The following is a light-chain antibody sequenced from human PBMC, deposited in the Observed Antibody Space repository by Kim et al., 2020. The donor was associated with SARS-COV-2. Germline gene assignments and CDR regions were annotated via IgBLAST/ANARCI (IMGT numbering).Light chain of an antibody. Sequence: SSELTQDPAVSVALGQTVRITCQGDSLRRDYARWYQQKPGQAPILVIFDINKRPLGIPDRFSGSAPGDTVSLTITGAQAEDEADYYCSSRDSSGNRVIFGGGTQLTVL. CDR1: SLRRDY. CDR2: DIN. J-gene: IGLJ2*01. CDR3: SSRDSSGNRVI. V-gene: IGLV3-19*01.